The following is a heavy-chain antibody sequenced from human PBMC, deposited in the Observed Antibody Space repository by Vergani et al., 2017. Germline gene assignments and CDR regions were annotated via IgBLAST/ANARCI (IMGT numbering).Heavy chain of an antibody. CDR2: IYPGDSDT. CDR3: ARIGKANDSSGYYLDY. CDR1: GYSFTSYW. J-gene: IGHJ4*02. D-gene: IGHD3-22*01. Sequence: EVQLVQSGAEVKKSGESLKISCKGSGYSFTSYWIGWVRQMPGKGLEWMGIIYPGDSDTRYSPSLQGQVTISADKSISTAYMELRSLRSDDTAVYYCARIGKANDSSGYYLDYWGQGTLVTVSS. V-gene: IGHV5-51*01.